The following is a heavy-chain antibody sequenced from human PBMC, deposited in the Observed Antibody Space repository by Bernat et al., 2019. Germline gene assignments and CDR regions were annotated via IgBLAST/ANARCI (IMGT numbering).Heavy chain of an antibody. CDR1: GFTFSSYS. D-gene: IGHD1-26*01. CDR2: IWYDGSNK. V-gene: IGHV3-33*08. Sequence: VQLVESGGGLVKPGGSLRLSCAASGFTFSSYSMNWVRQAPGKGLEWVAVIWYDGSNKYYADSVKGRFTISRDNSKNTLYLQMNSLRAEDTAVYYCARDRASDNWFDPWGQGTLVTVSS. CDR3: ARDRASDNWFDP. J-gene: IGHJ5*02.